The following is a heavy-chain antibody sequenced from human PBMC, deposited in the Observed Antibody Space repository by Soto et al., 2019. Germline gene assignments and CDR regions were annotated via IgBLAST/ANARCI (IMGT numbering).Heavy chain of an antibody. CDR2: IKEDGSEK. CDR1: GFTFSDYW. D-gene: IGHD4-17*01. J-gene: IGHJ4*02. CDR3: ARGTVTPGLDY. V-gene: IGHV3-7*04. Sequence: EVQLVESGGGLVQPGGSLRLSCAASGFTFSDYWMNWLRQAPGKGLEWMANIKEDGSEKYYVDSVRGRFTISRDNAKSSLYLQMNSLRAEDTGVYYCARGTVTPGLDYWGQGTLVTVSS.